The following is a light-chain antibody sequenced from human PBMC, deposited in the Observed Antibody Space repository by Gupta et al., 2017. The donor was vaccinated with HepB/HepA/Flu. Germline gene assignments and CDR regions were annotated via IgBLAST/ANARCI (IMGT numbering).Light chain of an antibody. CDR1: QPVNIW. J-gene: IGKJ5*01. V-gene: IGKV1D-12*01. CDR3: QHTDSFQIT. Sequence: DIQMTQSPSFVSASVGDRVTITCRASQPVNIWLAWYQQKPGKAPTLLISAASSLQNGVPSRFSGSGSGTDFTLTITKLQPEDFATYFCQHTDSFQITFSQGTRMEIK. CDR2: AAS.